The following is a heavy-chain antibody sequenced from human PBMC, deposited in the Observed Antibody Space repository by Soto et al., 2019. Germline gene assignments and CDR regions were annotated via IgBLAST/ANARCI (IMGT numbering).Heavy chain of an antibody. Sequence: QVQLVESGGGVVQPGRSLRLSCAASGFTFSSYAMHWVRQAPGKGLEWLAGISYEGSNKYHADSVKGRFIISRDNSKNTLYLQMNSLGAEDTAVYYCARIPQIAVAGTRFGYFDLWGRGTLVTVSS. D-gene: IGHD6-19*01. J-gene: IGHJ2*01. CDR2: ISYEGSNK. CDR3: ARIPQIAVAGTRFGYFDL. CDR1: GFTFSSYA. V-gene: IGHV3-30-3*01.